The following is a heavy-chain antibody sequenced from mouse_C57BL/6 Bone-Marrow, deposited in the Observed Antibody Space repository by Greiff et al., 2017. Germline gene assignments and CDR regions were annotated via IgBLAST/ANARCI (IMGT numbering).Heavy chain of an antibody. Sequence: EVKLVESGGGLVQSGRSLRLSCATSGFTFSDFYMEWVRQAPGQGLEWIAASRNKANDYTTEYSASVKGRFIVSRDTSQSILYLQMNALRAEDTAIYYCARDEIYYAMDYWGQGTSVTVSS. CDR2: SRNKANDYTT. J-gene: IGHJ4*01. CDR3: ARDEIYYAMDY. V-gene: IGHV7-1*01. CDR1: GFTFSDFY.